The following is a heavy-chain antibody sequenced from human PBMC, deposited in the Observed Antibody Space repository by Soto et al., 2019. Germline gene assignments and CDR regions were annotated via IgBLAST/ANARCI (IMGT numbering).Heavy chain of an antibody. Sequence: QVQLVQSGAEVKKPGSSVKVSCKASGGTFSSYAISWVRQAPGQGLEWMGGIIPISETTNYAQKFQGRVTITADESKSTAYMELSSLRSEDTAVYYCARSQGSSTSLEIYYYYYSGMDVWGQWTRVTVSS. V-gene: IGHV1-69*01. J-gene: IGHJ6*01. CDR2: IIPISETT. CDR1: GGTFSSYA. CDR3: ARSQGSSTSLEIYYYYYSGMDV. D-gene: IGHD2-2*01.